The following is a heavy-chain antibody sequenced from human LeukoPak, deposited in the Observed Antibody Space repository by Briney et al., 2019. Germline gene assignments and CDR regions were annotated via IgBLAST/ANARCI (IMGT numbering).Heavy chain of an antibody. CDR2: INPSGGST. D-gene: IGHD4-11*01. J-gene: IGHJ6*03. CDR3: ARAMTTVTYYYYYYMDV. Sequence: AASVKVSCKASGYTFTSYYMHWVRQAPGQGLEWMGIINPSGGSTSYAQKFQGRVTMTRDTSTSTVYMELSSLRSEDTAVYYCARAMTTVTYYYYYYMDVWGKGTTVTVSS. CDR1: GYTFTSYY. V-gene: IGHV1-46*01.